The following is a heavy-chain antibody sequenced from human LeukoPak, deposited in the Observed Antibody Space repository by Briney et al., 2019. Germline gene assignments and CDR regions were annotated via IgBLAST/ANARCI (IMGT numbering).Heavy chain of an antibody. Sequence: PGGSLRLSCAASGFDFTRFAMSWVRQAPGKGLEWVSALGGTGYDIFYADSVKGRFTISRDNSKNTLYLQMNSLRVEDTAVYFCAKMAGLECEEYYLDSWGQGTLLTVSS. V-gene: IGHV3-23*01. J-gene: IGHJ4*02. CDR3: AKMAGLECEEYYLDS. CDR2: LGGTGYDI. CDR1: GFDFTRFA. D-gene: IGHD2/OR15-2a*01.